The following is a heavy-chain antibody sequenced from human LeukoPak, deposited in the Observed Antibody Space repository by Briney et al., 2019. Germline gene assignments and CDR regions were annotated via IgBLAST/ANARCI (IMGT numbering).Heavy chain of an antibody. CDR2: ISLTGLT. D-gene: IGHD2-8*01. CDR1: GGSISNTNW. V-gene: IGHV4-4*02. Sequence: SETLSLTCGVSGGSISNTNWWSWVRQPPGQGLEWIGEISLTGLTHHNPSLESRVTVSLDKSKNQLSLNLTSVTAADTAVYYCSRENGAFSPFGYWGQGTLVTVLS. CDR3: SRENGAFSPFGY. J-gene: IGHJ4*02.